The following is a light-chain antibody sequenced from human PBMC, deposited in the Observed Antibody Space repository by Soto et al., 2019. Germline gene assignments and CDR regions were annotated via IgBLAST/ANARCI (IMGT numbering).Light chain of an antibody. J-gene: IGLJ1*01. Sequence: QSVLTQPASVSGSPGQSITISCTGTNSDVGGYNYVSWYQQHPGKAPKVIVYEVTNRPSGVSNRFSGSKSGNAASLTISGLQAEDEADYYCCSYAGSYTWVFGSGTRSPS. CDR1: NSDVGGYNY. CDR2: EVT. V-gene: IGLV2-14*01. CDR3: CSYAGSYTWV.